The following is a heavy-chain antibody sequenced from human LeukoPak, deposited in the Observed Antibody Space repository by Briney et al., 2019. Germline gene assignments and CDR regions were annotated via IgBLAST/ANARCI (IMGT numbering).Heavy chain of an antibody. CDR1: GYTFSSYG. Sequence: ASVKVSCKASGYTFSSYGISWVRQAPGQGLEWMGWISAYNGNTNYAQKLQGRVTMTTVTSTSTAYMELRSLRADDTAVYYCARETDTAMVPDYWGQGTLATVSS. J-gene: IGHJ4*02. CDR3: ARETDTAMVPDY. D-gene: IGHD5-18*01. CDR2: ISAYNGNT. V-gene: IGHV1-18*01.